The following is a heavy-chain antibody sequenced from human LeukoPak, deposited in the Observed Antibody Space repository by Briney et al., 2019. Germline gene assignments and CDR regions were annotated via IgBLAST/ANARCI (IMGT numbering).Heavy chain of an antibody. CDR1: GGTFSRYA. CDR2: VIPFFGTS. V-gene: IGHV1-69*06. Sequence: SSVNVSCKASGGTFSRYAIRWVGQAPAQGLEWRGGVIPFFGTSNYAHKFEDRVTITADKSTSTAYMELSSLRSEDTAVYYCARVEGLTGYSSSWYSGYYYYMDDWGKGTTVTVSS. CDR3: ARVEGLTGYSSSWYSGYYYYMDD. D-gene: IGHD6-13*01. J-gene: IGHJ6*03.